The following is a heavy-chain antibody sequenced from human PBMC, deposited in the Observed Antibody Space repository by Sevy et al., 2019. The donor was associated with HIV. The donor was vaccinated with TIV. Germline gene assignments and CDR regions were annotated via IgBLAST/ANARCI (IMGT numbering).Heavy chain of an antibody. CDR3: AREEGDTVVVPAAIVTSYYYYYGMDV. Sequence: GGSLRLSCAASGFTFSSYGMHWVRQAPGKGLEWVAVIWYDGSNKYYADSVKGRFTISRDNSKNTLYLQMNSLRAEDTAVYYWAREEGDTVVVPAAIVTSYYYYYGMDVWGQGTTVTVSS. D-gene: IGHD2-2*02. CDR1: GFTFSSYG. V-gene: IGHV3-33*01. J-gene: IGHJ6*02. CDR2: IWYDGSNK.